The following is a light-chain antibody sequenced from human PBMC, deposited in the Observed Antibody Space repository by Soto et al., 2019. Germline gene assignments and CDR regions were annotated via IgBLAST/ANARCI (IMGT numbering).Light chain of an antibody. V-gene: IGKV3-15*01. Sequence: EIVMTQSPATLFVSSGEKNTLSCRASQSVSSNLAWYQQKPGQAPRLLIYGASTRATGIPARFSGSGSATEFTLTISSLQSEDFAVYYCQQYNNWLWTFGQGTKV. CDR1: QSVSSN. CDR2: GAS. J-gene: IGKJ1*01. CDR3: QQYNNWLWT.